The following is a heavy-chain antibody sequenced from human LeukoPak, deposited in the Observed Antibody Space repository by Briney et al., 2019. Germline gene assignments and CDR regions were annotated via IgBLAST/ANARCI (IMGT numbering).Heavy chain of an antibody. J-gene: IGHJ3*02. D-gene: IGHD7-27*01. CDR2: LYYSGST. CDR3: ARRPFNWGSGDAFDI. V-gene: IGHV4-39*01. Sequence: SETLSLTCSVSGGSITSSTYHWGWIRQPPGKGLEWIGNLYYSGSTYYNPSLKSRVTISVDTSKSQFSLKLSSLTAADTAVYYCARRPFNWGSGDAFDIWGQGTMVTVSS. CDR1: GGSITSSTYH.